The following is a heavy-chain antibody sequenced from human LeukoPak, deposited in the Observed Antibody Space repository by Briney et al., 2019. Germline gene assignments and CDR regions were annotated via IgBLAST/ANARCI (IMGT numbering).Heavy chain of an antibody. CDR2: INPNSGGT. Sequence: GASVKVSCKASGYTFTSYYMHWVRQAPGQGLEWMGWINPNSGGTNYAQKFQGRVTMTRDTSISTAYMELSRLRSDDTAVYYCARDARVVVVPAAMIWFDPWGQGTLVTVSS. J-gene: IGHJ5*02. CDR1: GYTFTSYY. V-gene: IGHV1-2*02. D-gene: IGHD2-2*01. CDR3: ARDARVVVVPAAMIWFDP.